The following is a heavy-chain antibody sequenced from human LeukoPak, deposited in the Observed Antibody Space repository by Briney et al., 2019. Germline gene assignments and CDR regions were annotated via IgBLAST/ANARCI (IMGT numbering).Heavy chain of an antibody. J-gene: IGHJ4*02. CDR1: GFTFSS. CDR2: ISSSSSTI. Sequence: GGSLRLSCAASGFTFSSMNWVRQAPGKGLEWVSYISSSSSTIYYADSVKGRFTISRDNAKNSLYLQMTSLRAEDTALYYCARQNGGAEYGDYSHWGQGILVTVSS. D-gene: IGHD4-17*01. CDR3: ARQNGGAEYGDYSH. V-gene: IGHV3-48*04.